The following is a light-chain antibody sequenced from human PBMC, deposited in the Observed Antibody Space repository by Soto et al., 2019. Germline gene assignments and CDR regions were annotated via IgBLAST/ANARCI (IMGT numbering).Light chain of an antibody. V-gene: IGKV3-20*01. CDR3: QQYGSSPV. CDR2: GAS. Sequence: EIVLTQSPGTLSLSPGERATLSCRASQSLSNSFLAWYQQKPGQAPRLLIYGASSRATGIPDRFSGSGSGTDFTLTISRLEPEDFAVYYCQQYGSSPVFGQGTKLEIK. J-gene: IGKJ2*01. CDR1: QSLSNSF.